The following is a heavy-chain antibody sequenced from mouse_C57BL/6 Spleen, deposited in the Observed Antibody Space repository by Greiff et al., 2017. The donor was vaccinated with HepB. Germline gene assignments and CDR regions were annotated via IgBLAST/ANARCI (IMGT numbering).Heavy chain of an antibody. CDR1: GYSITSDY. J-gene: IGHJ1*03. CDR2: ISYSGST. D-gene: IGHD1-1*01. V-gene: IGHV3-8*01. Sequence: EVKLMESGPGLAKPSQTLSLTCSVTGYSITSDYWNWIRKFPGNKLEYMGYISYSGSTYYNPSLKSRISITRDTSKNQYYLQLNSVTTEDTATYYCARSPHYYGSSYDWYFDVWGTGTTVTVSS. CDR3: ARSPHYYGSSYDWYFDV.